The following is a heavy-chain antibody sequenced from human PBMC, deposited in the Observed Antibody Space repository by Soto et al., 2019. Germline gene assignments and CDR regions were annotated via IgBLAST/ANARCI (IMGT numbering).Heavy chain of an antibody. CDR3: ARLASRYYYYMDV. J-gene: IGHJ6*03. D-gene: IGHD6-25*01. CDR1: GGSISSYY. Sequence: SSETLSLTCTVSGGSISSYYWSWIRQPPGKGLEWIGYIYYSGSTNYNPSLKSRVTISVDTSKNQFSLKLSSVTAADTAVYYCARLASRYYYYMDVWGKGTTVTVSS. CDR2: IYYSGST. V-gene: IGHV4-59*01.